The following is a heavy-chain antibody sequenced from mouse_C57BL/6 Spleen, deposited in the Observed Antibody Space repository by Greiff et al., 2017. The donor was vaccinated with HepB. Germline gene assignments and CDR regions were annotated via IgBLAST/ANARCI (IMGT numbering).Heavy chain of an antibody. CDR2: IDPSDSYT. CDR1: GYTFTSYW. Sequence: QVQLKQPGAELVRPGTSVKLSCKASGYTFTSYWMPWVKQRPGQGLEWIGVIDPSDSYTNYNQKFKGKATLTVDTSSSTAYMQLSSLTSEDSAVYYCARPLYGNYEGYWGQGTTLTVSS. D-gene: IGHD2-1*01. J-gene: IGHJ2*01. V-gene: IGHV1-59*01. CDR3: ARPLYGNYEGY.